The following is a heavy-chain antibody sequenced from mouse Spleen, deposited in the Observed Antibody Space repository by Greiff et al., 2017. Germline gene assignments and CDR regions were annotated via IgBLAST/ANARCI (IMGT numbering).Heavy chain of an antibody. D-gene: IGHD1-2*01. V-gene: IGHV1-69*01. CDR2: IDPSDSYT. CDR3: ARPYYGYYFDY. J-gene: IGHJ2*01. Sequence: QVQLKESGAELVMPGASVKLSCKASGYTFTSYWMHWVKQRPGQGLEWIGEIDPSDSYTNYNQKFKGKATLTVDKSSSTAYMQLSSLTSEDSAVYYCARPYYGYYFDYWGQGTTLTVSS. CDR1: GYTFTSYW.